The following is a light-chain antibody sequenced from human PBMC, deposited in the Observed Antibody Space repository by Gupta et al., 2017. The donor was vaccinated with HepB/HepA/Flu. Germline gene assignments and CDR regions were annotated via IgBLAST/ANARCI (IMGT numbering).Light chain of an antibody. CDR1: QSLRSNF. CDR2: GGS. CDR3: QQNATSPLT. J-gene: IGKJ3*01. Sequence: EIVLTQSPDTLSLSPGVNATLSCRASQSLRSNFLAWYHQKPGQAPRLLIFGGSVRATGVPDTFSAGGSGTDFTLTISRLEPEDFGVYYCQQNATSPLTFGPGTTVDFK. V-gene: IGKV3-20*01.